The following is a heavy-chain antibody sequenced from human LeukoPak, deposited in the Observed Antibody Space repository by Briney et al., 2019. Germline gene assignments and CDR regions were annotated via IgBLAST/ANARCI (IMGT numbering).Heavy chain of an antibody. CDR2: ISPHNGNT. Sequence: ASVKVSCKASGYTFISYGINWVRQAPGQGLEWMGWISPHNGNTNYAQKLQGRVTIPTDTSTSTAYMEVRSLRSDDTAVYYCARAWIAVAGPGTSDYWGQGTLVMVSS. D-gene: IGHD6-19*01. V-gene: IGHV1-18*01. J-gene: IGHJ4*02. CDR3: ARAWIAVAGPGTSDY. CDR1: GYTFISYG.